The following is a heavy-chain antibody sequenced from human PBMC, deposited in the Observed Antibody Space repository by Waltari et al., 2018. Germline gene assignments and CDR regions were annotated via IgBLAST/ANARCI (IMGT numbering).Heavy chain of an antibody. V-gene: IGHV1-69*08. Sequence: QVQLVQSGAEVKKPGSSVKVSCKASGGTFSSYAISWVRQAPGQGLEWMGRIVPSIGTAKYAQKFLGRVTDTADKSTSTADRELSSLRSEDTAVYYCARDEGAAAGIDAFDIWGQGTMVTVSS. CDR1: GGTFSSYA. D-gene: IGHD6-13*01. CDR2: IVPSIGTA. J-gene: IGHJ3*02. CDR3: ARDEGAAAGIDAFDI.